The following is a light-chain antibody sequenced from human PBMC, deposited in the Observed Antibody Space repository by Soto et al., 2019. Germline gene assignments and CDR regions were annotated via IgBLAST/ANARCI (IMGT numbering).Light chain of an antibody. CDR1: QSVTSS. CDR2: DVS. V-gene: IGKV3-11*01. CDR3: QQRTSWPT. J-gene: IGKJ4*01. Sequence: EIVLPQSPATLSLSPGDRATLSCRASQSVTSSLAWFQQKPGQAPRLLIYDVSRRATAIPARFSGSGSGTDFTLTISSLEPEDFAVYYCQQRTSWPTFGGGTKVDI.